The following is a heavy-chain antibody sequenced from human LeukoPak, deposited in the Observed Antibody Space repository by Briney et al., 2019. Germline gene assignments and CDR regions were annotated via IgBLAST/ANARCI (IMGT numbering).Heavy chain of an antibody. J-gene: IGHJ4*02. Sequence: GGSLRLSCAASGFTVSSNYMSWVRQAPGKGLEWVSVIYSGGSTYYADSVKGRFTISRDNSKNTLYLQMNSLRAEDTAVYYCAREVPFLRYFDFSRGQGTLVTVSS. V-gene: IGHV3-66*01. D-gene: IGHD3-9*01. CDR2: IYSGGST. CDR1: GFTVSSNY. CDR3: AREVPFLRYFDFS.